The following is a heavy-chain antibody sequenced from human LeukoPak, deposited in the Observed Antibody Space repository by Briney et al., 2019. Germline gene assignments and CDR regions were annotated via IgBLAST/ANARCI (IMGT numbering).Heavy chain of an antibody. CDR2: VSAYNGNT. CDR1: GYTFTSYG. CDR3: AREYCSSTSCYKEAFDY. D-gene: IGHD2-2*02. V-gene: IGHV1-18*01. J-gene: IGHJ4*02. Sequence: ASVKVSCKASGYTFTSYGFNWVRQAPGQGLEWMGWVSAYNGNTNYAQKFQGRVTMITDTSTSTAYMELRRLRSDDTAVYYCAREYCSSTSCYKEAFDYWGQGTLVTVSS.